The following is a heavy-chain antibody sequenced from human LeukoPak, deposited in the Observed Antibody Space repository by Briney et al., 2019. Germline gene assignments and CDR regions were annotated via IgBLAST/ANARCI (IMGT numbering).Heavy chain of an antibody. V-gene: IGHV4/OR15-8*02. D-gene: IGHD1-26*01. CDR2: ISLTGLT. J-gene: IGHJ4*02. Sequence: PSQTLSLTRGVSAGSISNTNWWSWVRQPPGQGLEWIGEISLTGLTHYNTSLESRVTVSLDKSKNQLSLTLTSVSAADTAVYYCSRENGTFSPFGHWGQGTLVTVLS. CDR3: SRENGTFSPFGH. CDR1: AGSISNTNW.